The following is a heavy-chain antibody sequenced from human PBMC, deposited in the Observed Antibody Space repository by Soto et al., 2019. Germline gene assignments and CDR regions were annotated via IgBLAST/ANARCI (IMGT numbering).Heavy chain of an antibody. J-gene: IGHJ4*02. CDR1: GGSFSGYY. V-gene: IGHV4-34*01. CDR3: ASGARLPVMVVGPQYY. Sequence: QVQLQQWGAGLLKPSETLSLTFAVYGGSFSGYYWSWFRQPPGKGLEWIGEINHSGSTNYNPSLNSRVTISVDTSKNRFSLELSSVTAADTAVYYCASGARLPVMVVGPQYYWGQGTLVTVSS. CDR2: INHSGST. D-gene: IGHD5-18*01.